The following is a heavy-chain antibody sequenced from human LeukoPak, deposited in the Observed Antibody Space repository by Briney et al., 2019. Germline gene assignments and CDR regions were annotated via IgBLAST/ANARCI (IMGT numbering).Heavy chain of an antibody. Sequence: ASVKVSCKASGYTFTRYGINWVRQAPGQGLEWMGWISTYNGYTHYAQKLQGRVTMTTDTSTSTAYMEVRSLRSDDTAVYYCARSHYYDSSGYAYWGQGTLVTVSS. J-gene: IGHJ4*02. CDR1: GYTFTRYG. V-gene: IGHV1-18*01. D-gene: IGHD3-22*01. CDR2: ISTYNGYT. CDR3: ARSHYYDSSGYAY.